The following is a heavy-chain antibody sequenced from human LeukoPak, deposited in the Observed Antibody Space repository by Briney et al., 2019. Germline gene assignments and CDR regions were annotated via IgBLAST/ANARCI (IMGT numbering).Heavy chain of an antibody. V-gene: IGHV3-7*01. CDR3: AREAMTTLSLDH. J-gene: IGHJ4*02. CDR2: IKQDGSVK. CDR1: GFSFSSYW. Sequence: GGSLRLSCAASGFSFSSYWMSWVRQAPGKGLGGVANIKQDGSVKNDVDSVKGRFTISRDNAKNSLYLQLNSLRAEDTAVYYCAREAMTTLSLDHWGQGTLVTVSS. D-gene: IGHD4-17*01.